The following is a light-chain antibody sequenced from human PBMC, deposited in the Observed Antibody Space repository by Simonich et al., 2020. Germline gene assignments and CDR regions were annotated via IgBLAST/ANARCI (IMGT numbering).Light chain of an antibody. CDR2: WAS. V-gene: IGKV4-1*01. CDR3: QQYYSTPYT. J-gene: IGKJ2*01. CDR1: QSVLYSSNDKHY. Sequence: DIVMTQSPDSLAVSLGERATINCNSSQSVLYSSNDKHYLAWYQQKPGQPPKLLIYWASTRESGVPDRISGSGSGTDFNLTISSLQAEDVAVYYCQQYYSTPYTFGQGTKLEIK.